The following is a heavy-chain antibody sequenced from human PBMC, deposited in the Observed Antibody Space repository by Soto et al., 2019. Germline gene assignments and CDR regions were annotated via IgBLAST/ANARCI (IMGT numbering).Heavy chain of an antibody. Sequence: GGSLRLSCAASGFTFSSYAMSWVRQAPGKGLEWVSAISGSGGTTYYADSVKGRFTISRDNSKNTLYLQMNSLRAEDTAVYYCAKSPVAGTPPGGYFDYWGQGTLVTVSS. V-gene: IGHV3-23*01. CDR1: GFTFSSYA. J-gene: IGHJ4*02. CDR3: AKSPVAGTPPGGYFDY. CDR2: ISGSGGTT. D-gene: IGHD6-19*01.